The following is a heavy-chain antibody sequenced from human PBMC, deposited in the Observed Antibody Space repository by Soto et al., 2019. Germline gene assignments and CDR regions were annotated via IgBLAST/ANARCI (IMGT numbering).Heavy chain of an antibody. CDR1: GFSFSDSW. D-gene: IGHD5-18*01. V-gene: IGHV3-7*03. J-gene: IGHJ4*02. CDR2: ISEDGSET. Sequence: PGGSLRLSCVVSGFSFSDSWMGWVRQAPGSGLEWVATISEDGSETYYVDSVKGRFSISRDNAMNSVSLQLNSLRAEDTAVYYCARDIRWNTAMGVFDHWGQGTLVTVSS. CDR3: ARDIRWNTAMGVFDH.